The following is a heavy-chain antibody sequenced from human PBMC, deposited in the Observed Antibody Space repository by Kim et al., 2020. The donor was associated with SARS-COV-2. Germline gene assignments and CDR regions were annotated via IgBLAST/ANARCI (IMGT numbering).Heavy chain of an antibody. CDR1: GFTVSSNY. CDR3: AREPAPTSYYFGSGSFYSYYGMDV. Sequence: GGSLRLSCAASGFTVSSNYMNWVRQAPGKGLEWVSVIYSGGSTYYADSVKGRFTISRDNSKNTLYLQMNSLSAEDTAVYYCAREPAPTSYYFGSGSFYSYYGMDVWGQGTTVTVSS. D-gene: IGHD3-10*01. CDR2: IYSGGST. J-gene: IGHJ6*02. V-gene: IGHV3-66*02.